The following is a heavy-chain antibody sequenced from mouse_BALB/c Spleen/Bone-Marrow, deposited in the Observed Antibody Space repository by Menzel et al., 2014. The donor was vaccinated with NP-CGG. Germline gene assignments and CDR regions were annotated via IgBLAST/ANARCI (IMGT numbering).Heavy chain of an antibody. CDR1: GYTFSSSW. V-gene: IGHV1S130*01. CDR2: IYPKSGNT. CDR3: AREGYSYDRGAWMAY. D-gene: IGHD2-12*01. Sequence: VKLVESGPVMVRPGASVKLSCKASGYTFSSSWIHWAKQRPGQGLEWIGEIYPKSGNTNYNEKLKGKATLTVDTSSSTAYIDLSSLTSEDSAVYYCAREGYSYDRGAWMAYRGQGTLVTVSS. J-gene: IGHJ3*01.